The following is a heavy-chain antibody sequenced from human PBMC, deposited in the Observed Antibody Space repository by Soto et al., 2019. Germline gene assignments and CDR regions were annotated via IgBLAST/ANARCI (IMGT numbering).Heavy chain of an antibody. J-gene: IGHJ4*02. Sequence: GGSLRLSCAASGFTFSSYSMNWVRQAPGKGLEWVSAISSSGGYIYYADSVKGRFTISRDNSKNSLYLQMNSLRAEDTAVYYCANWFGEPKPNDYWGQGTLVTVSS. V-gene: IGHV3-21*04. CDR1: GFTFSSYS. D-gene: IGHD3-10*01. CDR2: ISSSGGYI. CDR3: ANWFGEPKPNDY.